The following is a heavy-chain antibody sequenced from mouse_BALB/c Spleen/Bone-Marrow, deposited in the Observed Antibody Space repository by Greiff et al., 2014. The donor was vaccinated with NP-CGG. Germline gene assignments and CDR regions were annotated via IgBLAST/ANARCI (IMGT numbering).Heavy chain of an antibody. CDR2: IDPETGGT. D-gene: IGHD2-1*01. CDR3: TRWDGNYGWFAY. J-gene: IGHJ3*01. Sequence: QVQLKQSGAELVRPGASVTLSCKASGYTFTDYEMHWVKQTPVHGLEWIGAIDPETGGTAYNQKFKGKATLTADKSSSTAYMELRSLTSEDSAVYYCTRWDGNYGWFAYWGQGTPVTVSA. V-gene: IGHV1-15*01. CDR1: GYTFTDYE.